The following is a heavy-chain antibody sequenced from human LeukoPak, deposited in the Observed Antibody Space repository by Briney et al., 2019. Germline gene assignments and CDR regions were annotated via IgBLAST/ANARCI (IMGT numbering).Heavy chain of an antibody. J-gene: IGHJ6*02. Sequence: GGSLRLSCAASGFTFSSYDMHWVRQATGKGLEWVSAIGTAGDTYYPGSVKGRFTISRESAKNSLYLQMNSLRAGDTAVYYCARDSPGSGGYYNGMDVWGQGTTVTVSS. CDR1: GFTFSSYD. CDR2: IGTAGDT. D-gene: IGHD3-10*01. CDR3: ARDSPGSGGYYNGMDV. V-gene: IGHV3-13*01.